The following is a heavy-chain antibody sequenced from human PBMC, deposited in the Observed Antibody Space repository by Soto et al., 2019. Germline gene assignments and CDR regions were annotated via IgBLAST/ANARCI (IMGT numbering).Heavy chain of an antibody. CDR1: GYTFTSYY. Sequence: ASVKVSCKASGYTFTSYYMHWVRQAPGQGLEWMGIINPSGGSTSYAQKFQDRVTMTTDTSTNTAYVGLRSLRSDDTAVYYCARGGYYDFWSGHQPLDYWGQGTLVTVSS. J-gene: IGHJ4*02. CDR2: INPSGGST. CDR3: ARGGYYDFWSGHQPLDY. D-gene: IGHD3-3*01. V-gene: IGHV1-46*01.